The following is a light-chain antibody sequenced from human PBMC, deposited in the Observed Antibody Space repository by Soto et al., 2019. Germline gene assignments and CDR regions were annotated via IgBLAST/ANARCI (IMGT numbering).Light chain of an antibody. CDR3: CSYTSFSTYV. V-gene: IGLV2-14*03. Sequence: QSALTQPASVSGSPGQAITISCSGTSSDVGAFNYVSWYQQHPGKAPKLMIYDVSNRPSGVSNRFSGSKSGNTASLTISGLRAEDEADYYCCSYTSFSTYVFGTGTKVTVL. J-gene: IGLJ1*01. CDR1: SSDVGAFNY. CDR2: DVS.